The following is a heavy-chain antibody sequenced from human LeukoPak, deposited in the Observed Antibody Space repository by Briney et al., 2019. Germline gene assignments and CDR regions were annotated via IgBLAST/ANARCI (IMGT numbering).Heavy chain of an antibody. CDR3: TTDLVRYFDWF. J-gene: IGHJ4*02. D-gene: IGHD3-9*01. CDR2: IKSKTDGGTT. CDR1: GLTFSNAW. Sequence: GGSLRLSCAASGLTFSNAWMSWVRQAPGKGLEWVGRIKSKTDGGTTDYAAPVKGRFTISRDDSKNTLYLQMNSLKTEDTAVYYCTTDLVRYFDWFWGQGTLVTVSS. V-gene: IGHV3-15*01.